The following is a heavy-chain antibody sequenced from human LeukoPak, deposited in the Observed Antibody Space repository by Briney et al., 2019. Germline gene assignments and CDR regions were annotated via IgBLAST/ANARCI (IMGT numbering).Heavy chain of an antibody. Sequence: GGSLRLSCAASGFTVSSNYMTWVRQAPGKGLEWVSIVYSGGSTSYADSVKGRFTISRDNSKNTLYLQMNSLRAEDTAVYYCARDVVGATYFDWGQGTLVTVSS. D-gene: IGHD1-26*01. J-gene: IGHJ4*02. CDR2: VYSGGST. CDR3: ARDVVGATYFD. V-gene: IGHV3-53*01. CDR1: GFTVSSNY.